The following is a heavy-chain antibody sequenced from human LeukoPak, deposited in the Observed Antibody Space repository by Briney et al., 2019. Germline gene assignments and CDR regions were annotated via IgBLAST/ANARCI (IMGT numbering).Heavy chain of an antibody. CDR2: ISGSGGST. J-gene: IGHJ4*02. CDR3: AKGDIVVVVAAYY. V-gene: IGHV3-23*01. Sequence: WGTLRLSCAASGFTFSSYGMSWVRQAPGKGLEWVSAISGSGGSTYYADSVKGRFTISRDNSKNTLYLQMNSLRAEDTAVYYCAKGDIVVVVAAYYWGQGTLVTVSS. CDR1: GFTFSSYG. D-gene: IGHD2-15*01.